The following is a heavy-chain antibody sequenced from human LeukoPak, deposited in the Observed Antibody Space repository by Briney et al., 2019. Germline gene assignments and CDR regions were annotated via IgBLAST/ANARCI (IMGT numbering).Heavy chain of an antibody. CDR3: ARDRRPYSGSYYVDY. V-gene: IGHV3-7*04. CDR2: IKQGGSEK. D-gene: IGHD1-26*01. CDR1: GFTFSSYW. J-gene: IGHJ4*02. Sequence: GGSLRLSCAASGFTFSSYWMSWVRQAPGKGLEWVANIKQGGSEKYYVDSVKGRFTISRDNAKNSLYLQMNSLRAEDTAVYYCARDRRPYSGSYYVDYWGQGTLVTVSS.